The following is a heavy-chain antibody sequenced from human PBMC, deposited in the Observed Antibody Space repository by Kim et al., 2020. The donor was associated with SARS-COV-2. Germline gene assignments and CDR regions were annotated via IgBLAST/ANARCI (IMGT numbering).Heavy chain of an antibody. Sequence: GGSLRLSCTASGFTFSSYGMHWVRQAPGKGLEWVAVIWYDGSNKYYADSVKGRFTISRDNSKNTLYLQMNSLRAEDTAVYYCARDLGYTGRPVWGFDYWGQGTLVTVSS. CDR1: GFTFSSYG. V-gene: IGHV3-33*01. CDR2: IWYDGSNK. CDR3: ARDLGYTGRPVWGFDY. J-gene: IGHJ4*02. D-gene: IGHD3-16*01.